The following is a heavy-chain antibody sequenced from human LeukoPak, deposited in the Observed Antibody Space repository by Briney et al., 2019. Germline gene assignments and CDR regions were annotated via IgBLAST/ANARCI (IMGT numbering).Heavy chain of an antibody. CDR2: INAGNGNT. Sequence: ASVKVSCKASGYTFTSYAMHWVRQAPGQRLEWMGWINAGNGNTKYSQKFQGRVTITRDTSASTAYMELSSLRSEDTALYYCAREYYYDSSGYYYGMDVWGQGTTVTVPS. D-gene: IGHD3-22*01. V-gene: IGHV1-3*01. CDR1: GYTFTSYA. CDR3: AREYYYDSSGYYYGMDV. J-gene: IGHJ6*02.